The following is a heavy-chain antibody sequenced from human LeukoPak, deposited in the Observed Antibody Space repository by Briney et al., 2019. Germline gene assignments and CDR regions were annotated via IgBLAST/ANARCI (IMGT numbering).Heavy chain of an antibody. V-gene: IGHV3-7*01. CDR1: VFNFSSHW. J-gene: IGHJ3*02. D-gene: IGHD2-2*01. CDR3: ARGYCSGTSCFGAFDI. Sequence: PGGSLRLSCATSVFNFSSHWTSWVRQAPGKGLEWVANIWQDGTEKNYVDSVKGRFTISRDNAKNSLYLQMSSLRAEDTAVYHCARGYCSGTSCFGAFDIWGQGTMVPVSS. CDR2: IWQDGTEK.